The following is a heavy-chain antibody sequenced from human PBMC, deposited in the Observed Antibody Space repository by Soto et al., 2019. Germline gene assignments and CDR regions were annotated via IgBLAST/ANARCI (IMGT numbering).Heavy chain of an antibody. V-gene: IGHV1-69*13. CDR1: GGTFSSYA. CDR2: IIPIFGTA. D-gene: IGHD6-13*01. Sequence: SVKVSCKASGGTFSSYAISWVRQAPGQGLEWMGGIIPIFGTANYAQKFQGRVTITADESTSTAYMELSSLRSEDTAVYYCARGGAGIAAAGTFKVNGMDVWGQGTTVTVSS. CDR3: ARGGAGIAAAGTFKVNGMDV. J-gene: IGHJ6*02.